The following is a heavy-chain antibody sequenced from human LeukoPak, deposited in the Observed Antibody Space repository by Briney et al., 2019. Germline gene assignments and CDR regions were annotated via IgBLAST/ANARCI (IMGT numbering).Heavy chain of an antibody. J-gene: IGHJ5*02. CDR3: ARSSTLGGKLLKLDP. CDR1: GFTFSDFY. CDR2: ITSSGTYT. D-gene: IGHD3-10*01. V-gene: IGHV3-11*03. Sequence: PGGSLRLSCAASGFTFSDFYMSWIRQAPGKGLEWVSYITSSGTYTNYADSVKGRFTISRDSAKNSLHLQMNSLRAEDTAVYYCARSSTLGGKLLKLDPWGQGTLVTVSS.